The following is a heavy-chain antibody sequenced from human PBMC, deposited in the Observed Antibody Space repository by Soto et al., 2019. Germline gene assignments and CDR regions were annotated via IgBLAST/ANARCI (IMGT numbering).Heavy chain of an antibody. CDR1: GGSISSSSYY. CDR3: ARHTPAISISDH. J-gene: IGHJ4*02. Sequence: QLQLQESGPGLVKPSETLSLTCTVSGGSISSSSYYWCWIRQPPGKGLEWIGSIYYSGSTYYNPSLKSRVTISVDTSKNQFSLKLSSVTDADTAVYYCARHTPAISISDHWGQGTLVTVSS. V-gene: IGHV4-39*01. D-gene: IGHD2-15*01. CDR2: IYYSGST.